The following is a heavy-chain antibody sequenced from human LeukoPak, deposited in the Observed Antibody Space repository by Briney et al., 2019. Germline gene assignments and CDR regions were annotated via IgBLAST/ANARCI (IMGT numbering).Heavy chain of an antibody. CDR3: AKGATFDY. V-gene: IGHV3-9*01. Sequence: GGSLRLSCAASGFTFDDYATHWVRQAPGKGLEWVSGISWNSGSIGYADSVKGRFTISRDNAKNSLYLQMNSLRAEDTALYYCAKGATFDYWGQGTLVTVSS. CDR1: GFTFDDYA. CDR2: ISWNSGSI. J-gene: IGHJ4*02.